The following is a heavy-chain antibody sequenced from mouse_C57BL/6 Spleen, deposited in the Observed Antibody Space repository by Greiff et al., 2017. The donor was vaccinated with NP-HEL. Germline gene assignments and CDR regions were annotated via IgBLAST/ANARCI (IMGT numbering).Heavy chain of an antibody. D-gene: IGHD1-1*01. Sequence: VQLQQSGPELVKPGASVKISCKASGYAFSSSWMNWVKQRPGKGLEWIGRIYPGDGDTNYNGKFKGKATLTADKSSSTAYMQLSSLTSEDSAVYCCARSEAFVYGSSSFAYWGQGTLVTVSA. V-gene: IGHV1-82*01. CDR2: IYPGDGDT. CDR1: GYAFSSSW. J-gene: IGHJ3*01. CDR3: ARSEAFVYGSSSFAY.